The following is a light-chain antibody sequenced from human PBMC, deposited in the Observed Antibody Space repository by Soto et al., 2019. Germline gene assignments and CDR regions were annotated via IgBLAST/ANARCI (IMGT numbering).Light chain of an antibody. CDR2: EVS. J-gene: IGLJ1*01. CDR1: SSDVGGYKF. CDR3: GSYTGSIYV. Sequence: QSALTQPASVSGSPGQSITISCTGTSSDVGGYKFVSWYQQHPGKAPKLMIYEVSNRPSGVSSRFSGSKSGNTASLSISWLQADDEADYYCGSYTGSIYVFGPGTKLTVL. V-gene: IGLV2-14*01.